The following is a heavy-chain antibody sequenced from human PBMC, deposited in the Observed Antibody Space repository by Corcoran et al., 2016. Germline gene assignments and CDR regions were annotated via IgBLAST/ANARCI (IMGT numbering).Heavy chain of an antibody. CDR1: GGSISSYY. V-gene: IGHV4-59*01. CDR2: IYYSGST. D-gene: IGHD3-10*01. J-gene: IGHJ5*02. CDR3: AREAPRSCSLWGFDP. Sequence: QMQLQESGPGLVKPSETLSLTCTVSGGSISSYYWSWIRQPPGKGLEWIGYIYYSGSTNYNPSLKSRVTISVDTSKNQFSLKLSSVTAADTAVYDCAREAPRSCSLWGFDPWGQRTLITVS.